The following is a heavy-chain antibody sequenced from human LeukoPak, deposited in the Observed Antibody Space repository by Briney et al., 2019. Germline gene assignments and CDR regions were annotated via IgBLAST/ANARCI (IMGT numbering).Heavy chain of an antibody. D-gene: IGHD2/OR15-2a*01. CDR1: GGSFSGYY. CDR3: ASESMNWFDP. V-gene: IGHV4-34*01. J-gene: IGHJ5*02. Sequence: SETLSLTCAVYGGSFSGYYWSWIRQPPGKGLEWIGEINHSGSTNYNPSLKSRVTILVDTSKNQFSLKLSSVTAADTAVYYCASESMNWFDPWGQGTLVTVSS. CDR2: INHSGST.